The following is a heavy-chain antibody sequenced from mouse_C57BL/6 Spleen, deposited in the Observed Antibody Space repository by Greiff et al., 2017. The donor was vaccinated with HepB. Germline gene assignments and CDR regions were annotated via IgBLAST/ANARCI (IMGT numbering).Heavy chain of an antibody. V-gene: IGHV1-54*01. CDR2: INPGSGGT. J-gene: IGHJ2*01. CDR1: GYAFTNYL. Sequence: VKLQESGAELVRPGTSVKVSCKASGYAFTNYLIEWVKQRPGQGLEWIGVINPGSGGTNYNEKFKGKATLTADKSSSTAYMQLSSLTSEDSAVYFCAREGNYVFDYWGQGTTLTVSS. D-gene: IGHD2-1*01. CDR3: AREGNYVFDY.